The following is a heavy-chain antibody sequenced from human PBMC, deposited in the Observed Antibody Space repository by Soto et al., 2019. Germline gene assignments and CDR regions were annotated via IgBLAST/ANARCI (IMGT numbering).Heavy chain of an antibody. CDR3: ARVRPLFDEYYFDY. CDR2: IKQDGSEK. D-gene: IGHD3-10*02. V-gene: IGHV3-7*05. J-gene: IGHJ4*02. Sequence: GGSLRLSCAASGFTFSSYWMSWVRQAPGKGLEWVANIKQDGSEKYYVDPVKGRFTISRDNAKNSLYLQMNSLRAEDTAVYYCARVRPLFDEYYFDYWGQGTLVTVSS. CDR1: GFTFSSYW.